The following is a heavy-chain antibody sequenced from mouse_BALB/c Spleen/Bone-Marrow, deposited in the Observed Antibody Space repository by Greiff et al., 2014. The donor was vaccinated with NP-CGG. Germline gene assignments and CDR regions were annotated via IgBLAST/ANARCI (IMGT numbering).Heavy chain of an antibody. Sequence: EVQLQESGAELVKPGASVKLSCTASGFNIKDTYMHWVKQRPEQGLEWIGRIDPANGNTKYDPKFQGKATITADTSSNTAYLQLSSLTSEDTAVYYCAGYGYYQAWFAYWGQGTLVTVSA. V-gene: IGHV14-3*02. J-gene: IGHJ3*01. CDR2: IDPANGNT. D-gene: IGHD2-3*01. CDR3: AGYGYYQAWFAY. CDR1: GFNIKDTY.